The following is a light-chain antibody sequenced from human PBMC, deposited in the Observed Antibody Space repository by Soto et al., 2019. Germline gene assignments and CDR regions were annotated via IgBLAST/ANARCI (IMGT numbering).Light chain of an antibody. CDR2: DDS. CDR1: GIGSKS. J-gene: IGLJ2*01. V-gene: IGLV3-21*02. Sequence: SYELTQPPSVSSAPGRTASINCGANGIGSKSVHWYQQKPGQAPVVVISDDSDRPSGIPERFSASNSGNTATLTISRVEAGDEADYYCQVWNSRTDHVVFGGGTKVNVL. CDR3: QVWNSRTDHVV.